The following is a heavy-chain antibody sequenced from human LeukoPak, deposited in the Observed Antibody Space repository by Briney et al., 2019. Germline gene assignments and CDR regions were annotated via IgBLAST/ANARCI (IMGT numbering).Heavy chain of an antibody. CDR3: ARADCSGGSCYLYLDY. Sequence: HPGGSLRLSCAASGFTFSSYWMHWVRQAPGKGLVWVSRINSDGSSTSYADSVKGRFTISRDNAKNTLYLQMNSLRAEDTAVYYCARADCSGGSCYLYLDYWGQGTLVTVSS. D-gene: IGHD2-15*01. CDR1: GFTFSSYW. CDR2: INSDGSST. J-gene: IGHJ4*02. V-gene: IGHV3-74*01.